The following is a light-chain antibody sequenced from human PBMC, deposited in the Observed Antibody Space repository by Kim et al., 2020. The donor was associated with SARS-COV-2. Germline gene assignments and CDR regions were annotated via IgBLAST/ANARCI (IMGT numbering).Light chain of an antibody. CDR2: DAS. Sequence: PGERATLSCRASQSITTDLAWYQQKPGQAPRLFIYDASNRAAGIPARFSGGGSGTDFTLTVSSLEPEDSAVYYCQQRKKWPRTFGQGTKVDI. CDR3: QQRKKWPRT. V-gene: IGKV3-11*01. CDR1: QSITTD. J-gene: IGKJ1*01.